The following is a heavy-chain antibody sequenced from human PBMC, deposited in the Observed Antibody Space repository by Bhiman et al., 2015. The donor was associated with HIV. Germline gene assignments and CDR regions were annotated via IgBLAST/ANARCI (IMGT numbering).Heavy chain of an antibody. D-gene: IGHD6-13*01. Sequence: QVQLVESGGGVVQPGRSLRLSCAASGFTFSTYAMHWVRQAPGKGLEWVAIISYDGSNKYYADSVTGRFTISRDNSKNTLYLQMNSLRAEDTAVYYCARDLFEGSSWSAGDYWGQGTLVTVSS. V-gene: IGHV3-30*04. CDR2: ISYDGSNK. CDR3: ARDLFEGSSWSAGDY. J-gene: IGHJ4*02. CDR1: GFTFSTYA.